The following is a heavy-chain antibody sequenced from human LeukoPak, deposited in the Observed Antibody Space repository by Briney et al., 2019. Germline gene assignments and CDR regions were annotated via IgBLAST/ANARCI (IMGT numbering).Heavy chain of an antibody. CDR3: AKVRDWSWSSGYDLRFSFDP. J-gene: IGHJ5*02. Sequence: GGSLRLSCAASGFTFSSYGMHWVRQAPGKGLEWVAFIRYDGSNKYYADSVKGRFTISRDNSKNTLYLQMNSLRAEDTAVYYCAKVRDWSWSSGYDLRFSFDPWGQGTLVTVSS. V-gene: IGHV3-30*02. D-gene: IGHD5-12*01. CDR2: IRYDGSNK. CDR1: GFTFSSYG.